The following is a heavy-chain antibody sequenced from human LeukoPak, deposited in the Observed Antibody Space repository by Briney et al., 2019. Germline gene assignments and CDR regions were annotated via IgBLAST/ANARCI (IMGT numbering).Heavy chain of an antibody. V-gene: IGHV4-39*07. CDR3: ARQVPGYFDL. CDR2: IFYSGVT. J-gene: IGHJ2*01. Sequence: SETLSLTCSVSRGYVSSEDYYWDWIRQPPGESPQWIVSIFYSGVTYYNPALQSRVTISVDTSKNQFSLNLTSVTAADTAVYYCARQVPGYFDLWGRGTVVSVSS. CDR1: RGYVSSEDYY.